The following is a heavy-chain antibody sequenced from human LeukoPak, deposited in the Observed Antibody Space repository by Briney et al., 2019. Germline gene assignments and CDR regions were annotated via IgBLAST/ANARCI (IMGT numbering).Heavy chain of an antibody. V-gene: IGHV4-30-2*01. CDR3: VRVSGCDLRTYYFDY. D-gene: IGHD5-12*01. J-gene: IGHJ4*02. CDR1: GGSISSGGYS. Sequence: PSQTLSLTCAVAGGSISSGGYSWSWIRQPPGKGLEWIGYIYHSGSTYYNPSLKRRVTISVDSSKNQFSLKVISVTGADTAVYYCVRVSGCDLRTYYFDYWGQGTLVTVSS. CDR2: IYHSGST.